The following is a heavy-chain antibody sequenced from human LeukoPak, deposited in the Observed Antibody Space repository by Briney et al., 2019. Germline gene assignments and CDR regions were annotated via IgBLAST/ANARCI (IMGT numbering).Heavy chain of an antibody. CDR1: GFTFSSHA. Sequence: GGSLRLSCAASGFTFSSHAMSWVRQAPGKGLEWVSSIGGSGDRTYYADSVKGRLTISRDNSKKTVYVQVNSLRADDTAVYYCVRKIIVATNYFDLWGQARLVTVSS. J-gene: IGHJ4*02. D-gene: IGHD2-15*01. V-gene: IGHV3-23*01. CDR3: VRKIIVATNYFDL. CDR2: IGGSGDRT.